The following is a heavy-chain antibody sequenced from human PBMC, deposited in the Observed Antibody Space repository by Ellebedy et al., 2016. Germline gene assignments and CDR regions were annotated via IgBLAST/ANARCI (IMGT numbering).Heavy chain of an antibody. CDR1: GFTFDDYA. CDR3: TKVRTGNTYVLSGFDV. V-gene: IGHV3-9*01. J-gene: IGHJ3*01. D-gene: IGHD5-18*01. CDR2: ITWNSGSI. Sequence: GGSLRLSCAASGFTFDDYAMHWVRQAPGKGLEWVSGITWNSGSIDYADSVKGRFTISRDNAKNSLYLQMNSLRAEDAALYYCTKVRTGNTYVLSGFDVWGQGTMVTVSS.